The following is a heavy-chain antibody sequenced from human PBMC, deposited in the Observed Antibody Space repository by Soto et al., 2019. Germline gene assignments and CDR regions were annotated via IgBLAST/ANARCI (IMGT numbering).Heavy chain of an antibody. CDR3: TRPNQSDYAFDI. J-gene: IGHJ3*02. V-gene: IGHV4-59*01. CDR1: DGSISSYY. Sequence: SETLSLTCYVSDGSISSYYWSWIRQPPGKGLEWIGYVYNSWNTYYNPSLESRVTISVETSKNQISLKLRSVTAADTAVYYCTRPNQSDYAFDIWGQGTMVTVSS. CDR2: VYNSWNT. D-gene: IGHD2-21*02.